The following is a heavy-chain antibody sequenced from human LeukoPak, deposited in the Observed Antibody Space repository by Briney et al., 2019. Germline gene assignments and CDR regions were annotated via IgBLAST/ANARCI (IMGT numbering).Heavy chain of an antibody. CDR1: GFTFSSYG. CDR3: AKDVSSGTPLGH. D-gene: IGHD6-13*01. J-gene: IGHJ4*02. Sequence: GGSLRLSCAASGFTFSSYGMHWVRQAPGKGLEWVAFIRYDGSNKYYADSVKGRFTIFRDNSKHKLYLEMNSLRPEDTAVYYCAKDVSSGTPLGHWGQGILVTVSS. V-gene: IGHV3-30*02. CDR2: IRYDGSNK.